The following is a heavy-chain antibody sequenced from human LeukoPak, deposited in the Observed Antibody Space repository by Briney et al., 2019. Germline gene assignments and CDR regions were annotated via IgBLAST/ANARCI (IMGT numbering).Heavy chain of an antibody. CDR3: ARRRYNWNAIDY. D-gene: IGHD1-20*01. CDR1: GFTFSDFY. V-gene: IGHV3-11*01. Sequence: GGSLRLSCAASGFTFSDFYMSWIRQAPGKGLEWVSYISSSGSTIYYADSVKGRFTISRDNAKNSLYLQMNSLRAEDTAMYYCARRRYNWNAIDYWGQGTLVTVSS. CDR2: ISSSGSTI. J-gene: IGHJ4*02.